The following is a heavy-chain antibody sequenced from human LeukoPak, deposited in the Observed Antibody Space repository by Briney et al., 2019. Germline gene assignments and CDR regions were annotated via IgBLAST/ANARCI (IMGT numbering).Heavy chain of an antibody. V-gene: IGHV3-23*01. CDR1: GITFSSYP. Sequence: AGGSLRLSCAVSGITFSSYPMTWVRQAPGKGLEWVSAISYTGGDTFYADSVKGRFTISRDNSENTLYLQLHSLTVDDTAVYYCGYGSGSFFPRYYFDYWGQGALVIVSS. CDR2: ISYTGGDT. D-gene: IGHD3-10*01. CDR3: GYGSGSFFPRYYFDY. J-gene: IGHJ4*02.